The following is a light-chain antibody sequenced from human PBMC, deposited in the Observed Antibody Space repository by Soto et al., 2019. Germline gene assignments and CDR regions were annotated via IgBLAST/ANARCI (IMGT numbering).Light chain of an antibody. CDR1: QSVSSGY. J-gene: IGKJ1*01. CDR2: GAS. V-gene: IGKV3-20*01. Sequence: EIVLTQSPGTLSLSPGERATLSCRASQSVSSGYLAWYRQKPGQAPRLLIYGASSRATGIPDRFSGSGSGTDFTLTISRLEPEDFAVYYCQQYDSSPVTFGQGTKVEIK. CDR3: QQYDSSPVT.